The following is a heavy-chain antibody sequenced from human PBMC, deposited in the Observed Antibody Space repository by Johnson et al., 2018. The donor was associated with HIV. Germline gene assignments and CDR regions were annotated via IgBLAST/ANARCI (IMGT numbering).Heavy chain of an antibody. CDR3: ARVTPQRGGNDAFDI. V-gene: IGHV3-30*14. J-gene: IGHJ3*02. D-gene: IGHD3-16*01. Sequence: QVQLVESGGGVVQPGRSLRLSCAASGFTFSSYAMHWVRQAPGKGLEWVAVISYDGSNKYYADSVKGRFTISRANSKNTLYLQMNSLRAEDTAVYYCARVTPQRGGNDAFDIWGQGTMVTVSS. CDR2: ISYDGSNK. CDR1: GFTFSSYA.